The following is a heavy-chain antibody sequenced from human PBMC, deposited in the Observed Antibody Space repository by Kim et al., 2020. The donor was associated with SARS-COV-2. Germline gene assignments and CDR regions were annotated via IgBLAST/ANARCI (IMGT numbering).Heavy chain of an antibody. CDR2: IKGDGTGI. J-gene: IGHJ4*02. CDR1: GFTFSSHW. V-gene: IGHV3-74*01. CDR3: MRQEDS. Sequence: GGSLRLSCAASGFTFSSHWMHWVRQAPGKGLVWVSRIKGDGTGIIYADSVKGRFTISRDNARNTLYLQMNSLRAEDTAVYYCMRQEDSWGQGTLVTVSS.